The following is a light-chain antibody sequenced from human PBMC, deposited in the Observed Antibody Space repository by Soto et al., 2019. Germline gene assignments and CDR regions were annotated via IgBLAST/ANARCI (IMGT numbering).Light chain of an antibody. CDR2: DVN. CDR1: SSDVGGYNY. V-gene: IGLV2-14*03. CDR3: SSHSSSSTLVV. Sequence: QSALTQPASMSGSPGQSITISCTGTSSDVGGYNYVSWYRQHPGKAPKLMIYDVNNRPSGVSNRFSGSESGNTASLTISGLQAEDEADYYCSSHSSSSTLVVFGGGTKLPS. J-gene: IGLJ2*01.